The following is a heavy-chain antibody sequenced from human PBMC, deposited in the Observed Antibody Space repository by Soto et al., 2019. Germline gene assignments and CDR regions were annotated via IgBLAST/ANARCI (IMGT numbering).Heavy chain of an antibody. Sequence: RPSVKVSCKASGYTFHTYGITWVRQAPGQGLEWMGWISTYNGNTEYVQKFQDRVTMTTDPSTRTAYMELSSLRSEDTAVYYCARVPHMTTVTITPRWYFDYWGQGTLVTVSS. CDR2: ISTYNGNT. CDR1: GYTFHTYG. D-gene: IGHD4-17*01. V-gene: IGHV1-18*01. CDR3: ARVPHMTTVTITPRWYFDY. J-gene: IGHJ4*02.